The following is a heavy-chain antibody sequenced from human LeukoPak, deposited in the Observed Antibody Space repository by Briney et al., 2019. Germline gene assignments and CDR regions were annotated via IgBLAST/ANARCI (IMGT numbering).Heavy chain of an antibody. J-gene: IGHJ4*02. CDR2: VHGSGSDT. D-gene: IGHD5-12*01. V-gene: IGHV3-23*01. Sequence: PGGSLRLSCAASGFTFSTYAMSWVRQAPGKGLEGVSFVHGSGSDTYYADSVKGRFTISRDNSKNTLYLLMNSLSVEDTAIYYCAKTSRGNSGYDSPFDYWGQGTLVTVSS. CDR3: AKTSRGNSGYDSPFDY. CDR1: GFTFSTYA.